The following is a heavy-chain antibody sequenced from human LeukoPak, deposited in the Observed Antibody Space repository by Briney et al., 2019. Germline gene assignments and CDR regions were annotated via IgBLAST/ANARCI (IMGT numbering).Heavy chain of an antibody. J-gene: IGHJ4*02. CDR2: ISSSGSTI. D-gene: IGHD3-22*01. CDR1: GFTFSDYY. Sequence: GSLRLSCAASGFTFSDYYMSWIRQAPGKGLEWVSYISSSGSTIYYADSVKGRFTISRDDAKNSLYLQMNSLRAEDTAVYYCARDPRGSLVRYYYDSSGYSDYWGQGTLVTVSS. V-gene: IGHV3-11*01. CDR3: ARDPRGSLVRYYYDSSGYSDY.